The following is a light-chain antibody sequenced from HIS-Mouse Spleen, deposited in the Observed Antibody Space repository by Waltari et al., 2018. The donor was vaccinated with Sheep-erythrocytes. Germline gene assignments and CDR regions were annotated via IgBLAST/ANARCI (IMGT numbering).Light chain of an antibody. J-gene: IGLJ2*01. Sequence: SYELTQPPSVSVSPGQTASITCSGDKLGDKYACWYHQKPGQSPVLVIYQDSKRPSGIPERFSGSSSGNTATLTISGTQAMDDADYYCQAWDSSTVVFGGGTKLTVL. CDR1: KLGDKY. V-gene: IGLV3-1*01. CDR2: QDS. CDR3: QAWDSSTVV.